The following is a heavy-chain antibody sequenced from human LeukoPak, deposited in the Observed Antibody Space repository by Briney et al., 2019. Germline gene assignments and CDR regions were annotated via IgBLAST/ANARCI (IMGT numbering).Heavy chain of an antibody. CDR3: ARDHGCYYDSSGYISDY. Sequence: ASVKVSCKASGYTFTSYGISWVRQAPGQGLEWMGWISAYNGNTNYAQKLQGRVTMTTDTSTSTAYMELRSLRSDDTAVYYCARDHGCYYDSSGYISDYWGQGTLVTVSS. V-gene: IGHV1-18*01. J-gene: IGHJ4*02. CDR1: GYTFTSYG. D-gene: IGHD3-22*01. CDR2: ISAYNGNT.